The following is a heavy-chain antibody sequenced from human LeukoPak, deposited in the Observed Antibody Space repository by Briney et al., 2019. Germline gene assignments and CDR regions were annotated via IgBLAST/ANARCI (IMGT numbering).Heavy chain of an antibody. J-gene: IGHJ4*02. D-gene: IGHD3-9*01. V-gene: IGHV3-20*04. Sequence: GGSLRLSCAASGFTFDDYGMSWVRQAPGKGLEWVSGINWNGGSTGYADSVKGRFTISRDNAKNSLYLQMNSLRAEDKALYYCARSTGYDILTGYLYWGQGTLVTVSS. CDR1: GFTFDDYG. CDR3: ARSTGYDILTGYLY. CDR2: INWNGGST.